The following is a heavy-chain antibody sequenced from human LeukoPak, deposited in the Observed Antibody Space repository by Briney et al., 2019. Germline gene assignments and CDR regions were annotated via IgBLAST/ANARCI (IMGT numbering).Heavy chain of an antibody. CDR2: ISYGGSNK. J-gene: IGHJ4*02. CDR1: GFTFSSYA. V-gene: IGHV3-30-3*01. CDR3: ARDPRSGYPDY. Sequence: GGSLRLSCAASGFTFSSYAMHWARQAPGKGLEWVAVISYGGSNKYYADSVKGRFTISRDNSKNTLYLQMNSLRAEDTAVYYCARDPRSGYPDYWGQGTLVTVSS. D-gene: IGHD3-22*01.